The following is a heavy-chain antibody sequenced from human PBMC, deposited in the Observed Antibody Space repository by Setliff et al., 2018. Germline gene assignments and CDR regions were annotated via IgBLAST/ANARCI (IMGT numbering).Heavy chain of an antibody. V-gene: IGHV5-51*01. J-gene: IGHJ4*01. CDR3: ARQGCGTTSCHSIDY. D-gene: IGHD2-2*01. CDR2: IYPDASDP. Sequence: GESLKISCKGSGYSLTNYWIGWVRQMPGKGLEWMGIIYPDASDPRYSPSFQGQVTISVDKAINTAYLQWTSLKVSDTAMYFCARQGCGTTSCHSIDYWGQGTLVTVPS. CDR1: GYSLTNYW.